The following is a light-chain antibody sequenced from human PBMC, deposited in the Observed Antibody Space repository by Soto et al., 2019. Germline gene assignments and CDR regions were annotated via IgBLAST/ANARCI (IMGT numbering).Light chain of an antibody. CDR1: QSISSW. V-gene: IGKV1-5*03. J-gene: IGKJ1*01. CDR2: KAS. Sequence: DIQMTQSPSTLSASVGDRVTITCRASQSISSWLAWYQQKPGKAPKLLIYKASNLESGLPSRFTGSGSGTEFTLTISSLQSDDFATYYCQQYMSYSFGQGTKVDNK. CDR3: QQYMSYS.